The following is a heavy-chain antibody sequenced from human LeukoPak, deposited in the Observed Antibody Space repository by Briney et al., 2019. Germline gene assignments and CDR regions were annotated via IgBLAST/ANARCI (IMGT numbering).Heavy chain of an antibody. J-gene: IGHJ6*02. Sequence: GGSLRLSCAVSGFTFSSYAVSWVRQAPGKGLEWVSAISGSGGSTYYADSVKGRFTISRDNSKNTLYLQMNSLRAEDTAVYYCAKHIRYCNGGSCFTYYYYEMDVWGQGTTVTVSS. CDR1: GFTFSSYA. D-gene: IGHD2-15*01. CDR2: ISGSGGST. V-gene: IGHV3-23*01. CDR3: AKHIRYCNGGSCFTYYYYEMDV.